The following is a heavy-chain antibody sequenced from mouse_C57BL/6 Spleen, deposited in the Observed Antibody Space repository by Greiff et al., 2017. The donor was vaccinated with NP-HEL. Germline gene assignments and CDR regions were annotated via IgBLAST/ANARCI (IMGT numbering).Heavy chain of an antibody. D-gene: IGHD1-1*01. V-gene: IGHV5-17*01. Sequence: EVQVVESGGGLVKPGGSLKLSCAASGFTFSDYGMHWVRQAPEKGLEWVAYISSGSSTIYYADTVKGRFTISRDNAKNTLFLQITSLRSEDTAMYYCARPGFITTVVAPMDYWGQGTSVTVSS. J-gene: IGHJ4*01. CDR1: GFTFSDYG. CDR3: ARPGFITTVVAPMDY. CDR2: ISSGSSTI.